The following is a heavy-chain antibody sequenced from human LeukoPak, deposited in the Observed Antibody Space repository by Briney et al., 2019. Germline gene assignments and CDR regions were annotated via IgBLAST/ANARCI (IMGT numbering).Heavy chain of an antibody. CDR3: ARGSRGYSGYAEQKGEFDP. V-gene: IGHV7-4-1*02. J-gene: IGHJ5*02. CDR2: INTNTGNP. D-gene: IGHD5-12*01. CDR1: GYTFTSYA. Sequence: GASVKVSCKASGYTFTSYAMNWVRQAPGQGLEWMGWINTNTGNPTYAQGFTGRFVFSLDTSVSTAYLQISSLKAEDTAVYYCARGSRGYSGYAEQKGEFDPWGQGTLVTVSS.